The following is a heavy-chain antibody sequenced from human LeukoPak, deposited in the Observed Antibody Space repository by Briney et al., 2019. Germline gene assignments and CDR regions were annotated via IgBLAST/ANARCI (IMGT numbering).Heavy chain of an antibody. CDR3: ATRHLSPPDPFDY. CDR1: GFTFSSYA. Sequence: GGSLRLSCAASGFTFSSYAMSWVRQAPGKGLEWVSAISGSGGSTYYADSVKGRFTISRDNSKNTLYLQMNSLRAEDTAVYYCATRHLSPPDPFDYWGQGTLVTVSS. J-gene: IGHJ4*02. CDR2: ISGSGGST. V-gene: IGHV3-23*01.